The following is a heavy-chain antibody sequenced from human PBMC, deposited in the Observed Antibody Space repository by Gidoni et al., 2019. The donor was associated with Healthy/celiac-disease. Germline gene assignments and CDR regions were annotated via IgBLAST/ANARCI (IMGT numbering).Heavy chain of an antibody. CDR1: GFTFSSYW. D-gene: IGHD3-22*01. Sequence: EVQLVESGGGLVQPGGSLRLSCAASGFTFSSYWMSWVRQAPGKGLEWVANIKQDGSEKYYVDSVKGRFTISRDNAKNSLYLQMNSLRAEDTAVYYCARDLYYYDSSGYGLAFDIWGQGTMVTVSS. CDR3: ARDLYYYDSSGYGLAFDI. CDR2: IKQDGSEK. V-gene: IGHV3-7*01. J-gene: IGHJ3*02.